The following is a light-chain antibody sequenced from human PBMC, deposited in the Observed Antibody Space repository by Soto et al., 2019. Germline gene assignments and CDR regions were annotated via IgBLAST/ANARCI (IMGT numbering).Light chain of an antibody. CDR3: QQRDIWPLT. CDR2: DAS. Sequence: EIVLTQSPATLSLSPGERATLSCRASQCVSKYLAWYQQRPGQAPRLLMYDASNRATGIPARFSGSGSGTDFTLTISSLEPEDFAVYYCQQRDIWPLTFGGGTKVEIK. CDR1: QCVSKY. V-gene: IGKV3-11*01. J-gene: IGKJ4*01.